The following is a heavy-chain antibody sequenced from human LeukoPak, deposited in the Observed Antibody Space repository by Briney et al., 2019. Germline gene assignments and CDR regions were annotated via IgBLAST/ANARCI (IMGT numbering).Heavy chain of an antibody. CDR3: ARDRASYDILTGYYTDGFDY. V-gene: IGHV3-48*02. J-gene: IGHJ4*02. Sequence: GGSLRLSCAASGFTFSSYIMNWVRQAPGKGLEWVSYISSSSSTIYYADSVKGRFTISRDNAKNSLYLQMNSLRDEDTAVYYCARDRASYDILTGYYTDGFDYWGQGTLVTVSS. D-gene: IGHD3-9*01. CDR1: GFTFSSYI. CDR2: ISSSSSTI.